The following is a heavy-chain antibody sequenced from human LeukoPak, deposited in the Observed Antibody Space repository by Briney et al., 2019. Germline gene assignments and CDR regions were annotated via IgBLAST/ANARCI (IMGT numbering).Heavy chain of an antibody. V-gene: IGHV1-69*04. J-gene: IGHJ4*02. Sequence: GALVKVSCKASGGTFSSYAISWVRQAPGQGLEWMGRIIPILGIANYAQKFQGRVTITADKSTSTAYMELSSLRSEDTAVYYCARGYGGGRNYYFDYWGQGTLVTVSS. CDR1: GGTFSSYA. D-gene: IGHD3-16*01. CDR2: IIPILGIA. CDR3: ARGYGGGRNYYFDY.